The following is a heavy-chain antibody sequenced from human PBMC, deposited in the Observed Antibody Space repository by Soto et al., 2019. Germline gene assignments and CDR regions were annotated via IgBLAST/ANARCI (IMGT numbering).Heavy chain of an antibody. Sequence: QVQLQQSGPGLVKPSQTLSLTCAISGDSVSNIDAVWNWIRQSPSRGLEWLGRTYYRSRWHNEYALSVKSRMTINPDTSRTQFSLQLSSVTPEDTAVYYCARLVGHSWLDYWGQGTLVTVSS. D-gene: IGHD6-13*01. J-gene: IGHJ4*02. V-gene: IGHV6-1*01. CDR1: GDSVSNIDAV. CDR2: TYYRSRWHN. CDR3: ARLVGHSWLDY.